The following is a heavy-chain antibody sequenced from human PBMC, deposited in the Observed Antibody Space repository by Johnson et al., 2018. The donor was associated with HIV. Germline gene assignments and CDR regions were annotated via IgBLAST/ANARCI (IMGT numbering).Heavy chain of an antibody. CDR2: ISYDGSNK. CDR3: ARSQYPGTRDAFDI. Sequence: QVQLVESGGGLVQPGRSLRLSCVASGFTFSSYAMHWVRQAPGKGLEWVAVISYDGSNKYYADSVKGRFTISRDNSKNTLYLQMNSLRAEVTAVYYCARSQYPGTRDAFDIWGQGTMVTVSS. V-gene: IGHV3-30-3*01. J-gene: IGHJ3*02. CDR1: GFTFSSYA. D-gene: IGHD1-1*01.